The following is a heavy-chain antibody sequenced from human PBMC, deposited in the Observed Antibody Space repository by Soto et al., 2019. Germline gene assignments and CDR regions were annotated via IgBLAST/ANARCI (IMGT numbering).Heavy chain of an antibody. CDR3: AREVRDGYLILGLDYGMDV. D-gene: IGHD5-12*01. J-gene: IGHJ6*02. Sequence: QVQLVQSGAEVKKPGSSVKVSCKASGGTFSSYAISWVRQAPGQGLEWMGGIIPIFGTANYAQKFQGRVRITADASTSTAYMELSSLRSEDTAVYYCAREVRDGYLILGLDYGMDVWGQGTTVTVSS. CDR2: IIPIFGTA. CDR1: GGTFSSYA. V-gene: IGHV1-69*01.